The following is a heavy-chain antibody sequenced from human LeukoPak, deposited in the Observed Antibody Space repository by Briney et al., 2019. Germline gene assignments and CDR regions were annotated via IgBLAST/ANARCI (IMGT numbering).Heavy chain of an antibody. Sequence: PGGSLRLSCAPSGFTFSSYTINWVRQAPGKGLEWVSSISSSSYVYYSDSVKGRFTISRDNAKNSLYLQMNSLRAEDTAIYYCARRPDDVGGAYYFDYWGQGTLVTVSS. V-gene: IGHV3-21*01. CDR1: GFTFSSYT. CDR2: ISSSSYV. D-gene: IGHD3-10*02. CDR3: ARRPDDVGGAYYFDY. J-gene: IGHJ4*02.